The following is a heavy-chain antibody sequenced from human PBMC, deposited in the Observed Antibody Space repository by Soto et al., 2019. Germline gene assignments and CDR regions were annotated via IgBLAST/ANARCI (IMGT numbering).Heavy chain of an antibody. CDR2: TYFRGSA. J-gene: IGHJ5*02. Sequence: SETLSLTCDVSGVSITSHYWSWIRQSPGMGLEWIGSTYFRGSASYNPSLKSRVTISLDTSKDQLSLTLSAVTAADSAVYYCARDLRSRGWFDPWGPGILVTVS. CDR3: ARDLRSRGWFDP. V-gene: IGHV4-59*11. CDR1: GVSITSHY.